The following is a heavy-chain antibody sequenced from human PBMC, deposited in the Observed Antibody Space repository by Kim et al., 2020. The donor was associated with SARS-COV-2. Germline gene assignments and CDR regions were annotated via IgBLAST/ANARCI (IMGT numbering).Heavy chain of an antibody. D-gene: IGHD2-2*01. CDR3: AIDCSSTSCYDYGMDV. J-gene: IGHJ6*02. Sequence: SVKGRFTISRDNSKNTLYLQMNSLRAEDTAVYYCAIDCSSTSCYDYGMDVWGQGTTVTVSS. V-gene: IGHV3-30*02.